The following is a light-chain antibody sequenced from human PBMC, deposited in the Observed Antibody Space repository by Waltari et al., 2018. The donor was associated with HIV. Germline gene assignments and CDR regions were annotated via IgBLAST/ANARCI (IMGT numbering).Light chain of an antibody. CDR2: AIN. V-gene: IGLV2-23*02. Sequence: QSPLTQPPPLSGSPGHSIILSCTSVRHALSTHKLFSCYQHHTVKPHRLLLCAINQRPSEVSSRFSGSKSDNVASLTISGLQAEDEADYYCCSSAGFVVVGGGTRLPV. CDR1: RHALSTHKL. CDR3: CSSAGFVV. J-gene: IGLJ2*01.